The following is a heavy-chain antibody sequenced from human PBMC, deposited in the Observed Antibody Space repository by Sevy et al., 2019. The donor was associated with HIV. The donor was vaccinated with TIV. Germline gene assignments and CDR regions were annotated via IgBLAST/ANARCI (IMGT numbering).Heavy chain of an antibody. CDR1: GGSISNYY. V-gene: IGHV4-59*01. D-gene: IGHD5-18*01. CDR2: IYYSGST. Sequence: SETLSLTCTVSGGSISNYYWSWIRQPPGKGLEWIAYIYYSGSTNYNPSLKSRVTISVDTSKNQFSLKLNSVTAADTAVYYCARGRYNSAYSYGDDAFDIWGQGTSVTVSS. CDR3: ARGRYNSAYSYGDDAFDI. J-gene: IGHJ3*02.